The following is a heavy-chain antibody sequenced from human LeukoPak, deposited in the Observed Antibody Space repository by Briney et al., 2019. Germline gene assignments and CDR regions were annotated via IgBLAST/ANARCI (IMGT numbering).Heavy chain of an antibody. J-gene: IGHJ4*02. CDR3: AKVGRISSGYERGSLDY. CDR1: GFTFSTSA. CDR2: ISSNGGST. V-gene: IGHV3-64*04. Sequence: GGSLRLSCSASGFTFSTSAIHWVRQAPGKGLEYVSAISSNGGSTYYAGSVKGRFTISRDNSKNTLYLQMNNLRAEDTAVYYCAKVGRISSGYERGSLDYWGQGTLVTVSS. D-gene: IGHD5-12*01.